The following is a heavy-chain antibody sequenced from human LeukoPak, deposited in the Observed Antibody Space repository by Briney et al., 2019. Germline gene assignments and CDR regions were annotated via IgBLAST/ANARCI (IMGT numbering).Heavy chain of an antibody. J-gene: IGHJ3*02. D-gene: IGHD5-18*01. CDR3: ARSSGYSYGPYDAFDI. V-gene: IGHV3-11*01. CDR1: GFTFSDYY. Sequence: GGSLRLSCAASGFTFSDYYMSWIRQAPGKGLEWVSYISSSGSTIYYADSVKGRFTISRDNAKNSLYLQMNSLRAEDTAVYYCARSSGYSYGPYDAFDIWGQGTMVTVSS. CDR2: ISSSGSTI.